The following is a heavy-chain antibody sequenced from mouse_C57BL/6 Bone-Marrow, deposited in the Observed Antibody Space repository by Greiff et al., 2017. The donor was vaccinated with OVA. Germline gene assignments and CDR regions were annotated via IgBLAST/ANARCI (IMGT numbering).Heavy chain of an antibody. J-gene: IGHJ4*01. CDR3: TREGGNYGGAMDY. CDR2: ISSGGDYL. CDR1: GFTFSSYA. V-gene: IGHV5-9-1*02. Sequence: DVQLVESGEGLVKPGGSLKLSCAASGFTFSSYAMSWVRQTPEKRLEWVAYISSGGDYLYYADTVKGRFTISRDNARNTLYLQMSRLKSEDTAMYYCTREGGNYGGAMDYWGQGTSVTVSS. D-gene: IGHD2-1*01.